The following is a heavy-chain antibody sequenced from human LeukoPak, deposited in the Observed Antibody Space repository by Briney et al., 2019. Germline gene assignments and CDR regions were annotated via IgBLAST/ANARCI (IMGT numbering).Heavy chain of an antibody. Sequence: ASVKVSCKASGYTFTSYDINWVRQATGQGLEWMGWMNPNSGNTGYAQKFQGRVTMTRNTSISTAYMELSSLRSEDTAVYYCARVSRVLALGYSWFDPWGQGTLVTVSS. CDR2: MNPNSGNT. V-gene: IGHV1-8*01. CDR1: GYTFTSYD. D-gene: IGHD6-13*01. J-gene: IGHJ5*02. CDR3: ARVSRVLALGYSWFDP.